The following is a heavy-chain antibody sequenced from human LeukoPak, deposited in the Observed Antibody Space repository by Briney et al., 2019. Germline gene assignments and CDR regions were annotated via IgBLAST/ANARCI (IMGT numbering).Heavy chain of an antibody. CDR2: ISSSGSTI. CDR3: TTTYYYDSSGYSYFDY. Sequence: GGSLRLSCAASGFTFSSYEMNWVRQAPGKGLEWVSYISSSGSTIYYADSVKGRFTISRDNAKNSLYLQMNSLKTEDTAVYYCTTTYYYDSSGYSYFDYWGQGTLVTVSS. CDR1: GFTFSSYE. V-gene: IGHV3-48*03. D-gene: IGHD3-22*01. J-gene: IGHJ4*02.